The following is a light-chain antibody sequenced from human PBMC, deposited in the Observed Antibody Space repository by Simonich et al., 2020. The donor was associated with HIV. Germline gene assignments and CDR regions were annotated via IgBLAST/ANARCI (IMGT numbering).Light chain of an antibody. CDR2: KDS. J-gene: IGLJ3*02. CDR3: QSADTSGTYRV. CDR1: ALPNQY. V-gene: IGLV3-25*03. Sequence: SYVLTQPPSVSVSPGQTARIPCSGDALPNQYAYWFQQKPGQAPVLVICKDSERPSGIPERFSGSSSGTTVTLTISGVQAEDEADYYCQSADTSGTYRVFGGGTKLTVL.